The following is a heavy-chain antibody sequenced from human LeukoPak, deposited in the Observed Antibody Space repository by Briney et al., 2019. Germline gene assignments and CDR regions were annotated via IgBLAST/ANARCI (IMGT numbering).Heavy chain of an antibody. CDR2: IIPIFGPA. CDR3: ARAWVGSSGWYSPYYFDY. D-gene: IGHD6-19*01. V-gene: IGHV1-69*05. CDR1: GGTFSSYA. J-gene: IGHJ4*02. Sequence: RASVKVSCKASGGTFSSYAISWVRQAPGQGLEWMGGIIPIFGPANYAQKFQGRVTITTDESTSTAYMELSSLRSEDTAVYYCARAWVGSSGWYSPYYFDYWGQGTLVTVSS.